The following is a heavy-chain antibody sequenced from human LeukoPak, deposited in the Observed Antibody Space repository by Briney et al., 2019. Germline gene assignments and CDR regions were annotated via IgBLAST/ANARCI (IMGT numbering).Heavy chain of an antibody. CDR1: GFIFSNYW. CDR3: ARESTAVGDYYFDY. Sequence: PGGSLRLSCAAPGFIFSNYWMNWVRQAPGKGLMWVSRMNSDGSSRTYADSVKGRFTISRDNAKNTLYLQMNSLRAEDLAVYYCARESTAVGDYYFDYWGQGILVAVSS. CDR2: MNSDGSSR. V-gene: IGHV3-74*01. D-gene: IGHD3-16*01. J-gene: IGHJ4*02.